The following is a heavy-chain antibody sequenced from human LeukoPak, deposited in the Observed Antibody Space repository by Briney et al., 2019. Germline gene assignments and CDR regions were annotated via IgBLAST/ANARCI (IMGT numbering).Heavy chain of an antibody. Sequence: GGSLRLSCAASGLTFVTYAMGWVRQAPGKGLEWLSVISGRGDTTYYADSVKGRFTISRDNSKNTLYLQMSSLRVDDSAIYFCAGRAPSDRNYHYWGQGTLVTVSS. D-gene: IGHD1-14*01. CDR1: GLTFVTYA. V-gene: IGHV3-23*01. J-gene: IGHJ4*02. CDR3: AGRAPSDRNYHY. CDR2: ISGRGDTT.